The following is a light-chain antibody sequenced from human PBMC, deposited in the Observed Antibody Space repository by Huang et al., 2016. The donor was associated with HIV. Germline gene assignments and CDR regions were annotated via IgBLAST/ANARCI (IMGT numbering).Light chain of an antibody. J-gene: IGKJ3*01. CDR3: QQYGTSRVFT. V-gene: IGKV3-20*01. CDR2: GAS. Sequence: EIVLTQSPGTLSLSPGERATLSCRASQSVSSRYLAWYQQKPGQAPRLLIYGASYRASCIPARCRGSGCGTDFTLTISRLEPEDLAVYYCQQYGTSRVFTFGPGTRVDIK. CDR1: QSVSSRY.